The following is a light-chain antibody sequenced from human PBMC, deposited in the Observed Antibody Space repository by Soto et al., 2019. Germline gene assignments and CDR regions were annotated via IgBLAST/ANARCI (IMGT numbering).Light chain of an antibody. J-gene: IGKJ4*01. CDR2: AS. Sequence: QMTQSPSSLSASVGDRVTITCRASQYISTYLAWHQQKPGKAPCLLIFASSLQSGVPPRFSGSGSGTDFTLTISSLQPEDFATYFCQQSYTAPLTFGGGTKVEL. CDR1: QYISTY. CDR3: QQSYTAPLT. V-gene: IGKV1-39*01.